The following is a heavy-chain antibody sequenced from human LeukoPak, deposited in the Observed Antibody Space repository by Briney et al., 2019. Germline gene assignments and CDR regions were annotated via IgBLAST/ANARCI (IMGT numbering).Heavy chain of an antibody. CDR1: GGSFSGYY. V-gene: IGHV4-59*01. D-gene: IGHD2-15*01. CDR3: ARIRSFIAFDI. J-gene: IGHJ3*02. Sequence: SETLSLTCAVYGGSFSGYYWSWIRQPPGKGLEWIGYIYYSGSTNYNPSLKSRVTISVDTSKNQFSLKLSSVTAADTAVYYCARIRSFIAFDIWGQGTMVTVSS. CDR2: IYYSGST.